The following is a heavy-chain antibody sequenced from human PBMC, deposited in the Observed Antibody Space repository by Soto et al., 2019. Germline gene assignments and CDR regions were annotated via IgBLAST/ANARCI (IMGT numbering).Heavy chain of an antibody. CDR3: ARGKRKNDYSKSSWFDP. J-gene: IGHJ5*02. D-gene: IGHD4-4*01. CDR1: GGSISSYY. V-gene: IGHV4-59*01. Sequence: ETLTLACPVSGGSISSYYWAWIRQPPGKGLEWIGYIYYSGSTNYNPSLKSRVTISVDTSKNQFSLKLSSVTAADTAVYYCARGKRKNDYSKSSWFDPWGQGTLVTVYS. CDR2: IYYSGST.